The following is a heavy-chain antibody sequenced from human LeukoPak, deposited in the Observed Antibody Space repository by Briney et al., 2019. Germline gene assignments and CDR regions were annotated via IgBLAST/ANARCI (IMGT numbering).Heavy chain of an antibody. CDR3: AKGPDAAMVPVYYFDY. J-gene: IGHJ4*02. D-gene: IGHD5-18*01. CDR1: GFTFSSYA. V-gene: IGHV3-23*01. CDR2: ISGSGGST. Sequence: GGSLRLSCAASGFTFSSYAMSWVRQAPGKGLEWVLAISGSGGSTYYANSVKGRFTISRDNSKNTLYLQMNSLRAEDTAVYYCAKGPDAAMVPVYYFDYWGQGTLVTVSS.